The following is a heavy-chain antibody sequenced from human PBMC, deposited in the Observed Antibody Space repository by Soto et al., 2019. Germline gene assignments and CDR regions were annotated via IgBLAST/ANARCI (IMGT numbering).Heavy chain of an antibody. D-gene: IGHD3-3*01. CDR1: GYTFTGYY. J-gene: IGHJ6*02. V-gene: IGHV1-2*02. Sequence: ASVKVSCKASGYTFTGYYMHWARQAPGQGLEWMGWINPNSGGTNYAQKFQGRVTMTRDTSISTAYMELSRLRSDDTAVYYCARDKKRITIFGVVTHYGMDVWGQGTTVTVSS. CDR2: INPNSGGT. CDR3: ARDKKRITIFGVVTHYGMDV.